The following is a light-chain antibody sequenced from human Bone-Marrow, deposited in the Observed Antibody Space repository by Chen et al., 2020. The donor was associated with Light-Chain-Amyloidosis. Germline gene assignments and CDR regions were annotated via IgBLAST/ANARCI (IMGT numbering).Light chain of an antibody. Sequence: DIVMNQSPLSLPVTPGEPASISCRSSRSLLHSDGYNYVDWYLQKPGQSPQLMIYLGSIRASGVPDRISRSGSGTDCTMKISRVEAGYVGLYYCMQALQTPFTFGPGTKFDFK. V-gene: IGKV2-28*01. CDR2: LGS. CDR1: RSLLHSDGYNY. CDR3: MQALQTPFT. J-gene: IGKJ3*01.